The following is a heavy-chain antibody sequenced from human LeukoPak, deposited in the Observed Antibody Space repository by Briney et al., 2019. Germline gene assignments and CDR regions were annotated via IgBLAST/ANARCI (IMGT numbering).Heavy chain of an antibody. J-gene: IGHJ4*02. CDR1: GGSISGSGYY. CDR2: INYRCTT. CDR3: ARRPFASEHFHD. Sequence: SETLSLTCTVSGGSISGSGYYWGWIRQPPGRGLEWIGNINYRCTTYYNPSLKSRVTISVDTSKNKFSLTVNSATAADTTAYYCARRPFASEHFHDWGQGTLVTVSS. D-gene: IGHD1-26*01. V-gene: IGHV4-39*01.